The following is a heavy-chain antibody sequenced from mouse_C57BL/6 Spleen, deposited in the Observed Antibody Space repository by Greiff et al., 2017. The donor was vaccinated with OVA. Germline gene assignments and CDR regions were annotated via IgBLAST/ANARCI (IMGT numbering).Heavy chain of an antibody. CDR2: INPGSGGT. CDR1: GYAFTNYL. D-gene: IGHD2-5*01. J-gene: IGHJ3*02. V-gene: IGHV1-54*01. CDR3: ARSIVTTWFLTGY. Sequence: VQLQQSGAELVRPGTSVKVSCKASGYAFTNYLIEWVKQRPGQGLEWIGVINPGSGGTNYNEKFTGKAKLTADTSSSTAYMQLRRLTSEDAAVYFCARSIVTTWFLTGYWGQGTLVTVSA.